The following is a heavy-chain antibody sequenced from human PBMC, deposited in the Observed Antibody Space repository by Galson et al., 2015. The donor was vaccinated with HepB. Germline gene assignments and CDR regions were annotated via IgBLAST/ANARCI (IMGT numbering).Heavy chain of an antibody. J-gene: IGHJ4*02. CDR2: VWYDATYN. D-gene: IGHD6-19*01. Sequence: SLRLSCAASGFTFSSYNMHWVRQAPGKGLEWVAIVWYDATYNYYADSVKGRFTISRDNSKNTLYLQMNSLRAEDTALYYCAKDPYLYSALAGTMAGFDYWGQGTLVTVSS. CDR3: AKDPYLYSALAGTMAGFDY. CDR1: GFTFSSYN. V-gene: IGHV3-30*02.